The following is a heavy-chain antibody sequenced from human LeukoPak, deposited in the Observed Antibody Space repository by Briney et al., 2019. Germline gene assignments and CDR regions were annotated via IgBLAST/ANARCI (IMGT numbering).Heavy chain of an antibody. D-gene: IGHD1-26*01. CDR3: ARVFQVGTTTKFDS. CDR2: IFYSGST. Sequence: SQTLSLTCTVSGGSISSRDYYWSWIRQPPGKGLEGLGYIFYSGSTYYNPSLKSRVTISVDTSKNQFSLKVISVTAADSAVYYCARVFQVGTTTKFDSWGQGTLVTVSS. V-gene: IGHV4-30-4*08. CDR1: GGSISSRDYY. J-gene: IGHJ4*02.